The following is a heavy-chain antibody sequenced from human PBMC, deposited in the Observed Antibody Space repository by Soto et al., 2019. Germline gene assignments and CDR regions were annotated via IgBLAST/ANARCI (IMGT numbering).Heavy chain of an antibody. V-gene: IGHV4-34*01. CDR3: ARYVGVPCSTIFGVVLYGMDV. CDR1: GGSFSGYY. J-gene: IGHJ6*02. CDR2: INHSGST. Sequence: PSATLSLTCTVYGGSFSGYYWSWIRQPPGKGLEWIGEINHSGSTNYNPSLKGRVTISVDTSKNQFSLKLSSVTAADAAVYYCARYVGVPCSTIFGVVLYGMDVWGPGTTVTVSS. D-gene: IGHD3-3*01.